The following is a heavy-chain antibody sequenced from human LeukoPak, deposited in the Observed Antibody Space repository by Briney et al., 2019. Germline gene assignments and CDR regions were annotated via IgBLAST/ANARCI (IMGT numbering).Heavy chain of an antibody. V-gene: IGHV4-59*12. J-gene: IGHJ4*02. Sequence: SETLSLTCAVSGGSISSYYWSWIRQPPGKGLEWIGYIYYSGSTNYNPSLKSRVTISVDTSKNQFSLKLSSVTAADTAVYYCAKDLGKFDWPLHYFDYWGQGTLVTVSS. CDR2: IYYSGST. CDR3: AKDLGKFDWPLHYFDY. CDR1: GGSISSYY. D-gene: IGHD3-9*01.